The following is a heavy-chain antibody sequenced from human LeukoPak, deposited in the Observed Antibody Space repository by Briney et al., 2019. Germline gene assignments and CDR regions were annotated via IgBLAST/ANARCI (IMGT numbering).Heavy chain of an antibody. CDR2: IYYSGST. Sequence: PSGTLSLTCAVSGGSISSSDWWSWVRQPPGKGLEWLGQIYYSGSTNYDPSLKSRVTISVDKSKNQSSLKLSSVTAADTAVYYCARVSGSYFDYWGQGTLVTVSS. V-gene: IGHV4-4*02. J-gene: IGHJ4*02. D-gene: IGHD1-26*01. CDR3: ARVSGSYFDY. CDR1: GGSISSSDW.